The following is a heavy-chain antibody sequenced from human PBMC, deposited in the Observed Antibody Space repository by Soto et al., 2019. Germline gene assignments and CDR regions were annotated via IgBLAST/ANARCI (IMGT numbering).Heavy chain of an antibody. V-gene: IGHV3-30*18. D-gene: IGHD2-2*01. Sequence: QVQLVESGGGVVQPGRSLRLSCAASGFTFSSYGMHWVRQAPGKGLEWVAVISYDGSNKYYADSVKGRFTISRDNSKNTPYLQRNSLRAEDTAVYYCAKGPAIVLVPAAMNYYYGMDVWGQGTTVTVSS. CDR1: GFTFSSYG. J-gene: IGHJ6*02. CDR3: AKGPAIVLVPAAMNYYYGMDV. CDR2: ISYDGSNK.